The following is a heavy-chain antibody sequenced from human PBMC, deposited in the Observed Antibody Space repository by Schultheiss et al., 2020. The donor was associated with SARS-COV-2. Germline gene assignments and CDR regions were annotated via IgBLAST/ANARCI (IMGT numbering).Heavy chain of an antibody. V-gene: IGHV3-21*01. CDR3: ARDLAIAVAVMDY. Sequence: GGSLRLSCAASGFTFSSYSMNWVRQAPGKGLEWVSSISSSSSYIYYADSVKGRFTISRDNAKNSLYLQMNSLRAEDTAVYYCARDLAIAVAVMDYWGQGTLVTVSS. CDR2: ISSSSSYI. D-gene: IGHD6-19*01. CDR1: GFTFSSYS. J-gene: IGHJ4*02.